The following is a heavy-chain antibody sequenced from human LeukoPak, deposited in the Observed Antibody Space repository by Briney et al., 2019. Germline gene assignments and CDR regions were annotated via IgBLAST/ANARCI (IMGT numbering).Heavy chain of an antibody. J-gene: IGHJ3*02. Sequence: PSEILSITCTVSGGSISSSSYCWGWIRQPRRKGLGWIGRIYYSGSTYYHPSLTSPVTTSVDTSKNQFAPTLSSVTAAVTAVYYCVTTGQPTAPARDHDAFDIWGQGTMVTVSS. CDR3: VTTGQPTAPARDHDAFDI. CDR2: IYYSGST. V-gene: IGHV4-39*01. D-gene: IGHD1-1*01. CDR1: GGSISSSSYC.